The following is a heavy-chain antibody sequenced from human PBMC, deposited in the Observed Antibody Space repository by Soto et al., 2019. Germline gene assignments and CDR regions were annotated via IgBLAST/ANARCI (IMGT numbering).Heavy chain of an antibody. CDR1: GGSISSGGYY. CDR2: IYYSGST. D-gene: IGHD6-6*01. J-gene: IGHJ4*02. Sequence: QVQLQESGPGLVKPSQTLSLTCTVSGGSISSGGYYWSWIRQHPGKGLEWIGYIYYSGSTYYNPSLKSRVTIPVDTSKNQFSQKLSSVTAADTAVYYCATSIAARPVDYWGQGTLVTVSS. CDR3: ATSIAARPVDY. V-gene: IGHV4-31*03.